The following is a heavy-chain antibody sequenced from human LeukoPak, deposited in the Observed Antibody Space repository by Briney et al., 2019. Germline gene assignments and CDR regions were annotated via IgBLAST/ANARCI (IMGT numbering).Heavy chain of an antibody. CDR1: GFTVSTNY. V-gene: IGHV3-23*01. Sequence: GGSLRLSCAVSGFTVSTNYMSWVRQAPGKGLEWVSAISGSGGSTYYADSVKGRFTISRDNSKNTLYLQMNSLRAEDTAVYYCAEHYYDSSGHNLHLGYWGQGTLVTVSS. D-gene: IGHD3-22*01. J-gene: IGHJ4*02. CDR3: AEHYYDSSGHNLHLGY. CDR2: ISGSGGST.